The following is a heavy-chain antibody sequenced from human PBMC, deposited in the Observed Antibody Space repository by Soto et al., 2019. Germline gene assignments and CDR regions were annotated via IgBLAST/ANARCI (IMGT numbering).Heavy chain of an antibody. CDR1: GGAISSYY. CDR2: IYYSGST. J-gene: IGHJ6*02. V-gene: IGHV4-59*01. D-gene: IGHD3-10*01. CDR3: ARDRAAMVRGDPDYYYYYGMDV. Sequence: ETLSLTCTVSGGAISSYYWSWIRQPPGKGLEWIGYIYYSGSTNYNPSLKSRVTISVDTSKNQFSLKLSSVTAADTAVYYCARDRAAMVRGDPDYYYYYGMDVWGQGTTVTVSS.